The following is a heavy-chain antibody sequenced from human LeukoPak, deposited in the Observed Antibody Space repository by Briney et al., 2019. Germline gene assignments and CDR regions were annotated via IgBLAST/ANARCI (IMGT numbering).Heavy chain of an antibody. V-gene: IGHV4-39*01. CDR2: IYYSGST. CDR1: GGSISSSSYY. Sequence: SETLSLTCTVSGGSISSSSYYWGWIRQPPGKGLEWIGYIYYSGSTYYNPSLKSRVTMSVDTSKNQFSLKLTSVTAADTAVYYCARRRGADYMDVWGKGTTVTISS. CDR3: ARRRGADYMDV. J-gene: IGHJ6*03.